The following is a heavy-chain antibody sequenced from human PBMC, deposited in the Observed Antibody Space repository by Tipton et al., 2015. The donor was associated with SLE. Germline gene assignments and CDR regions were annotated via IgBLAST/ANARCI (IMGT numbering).Heavy chain of an antibody. CDR1: GGSFSGYY. V-gene: IGHV4-34*01. Sequence: TLSLTCAVYGGSFSGYYWSWIRQPPGKGLEWIGEINHSGSTNYNPSLKSRVTISVDTSKNQFSLKLSSVTAADTAVYYCARLWGSVDYWGQGTLVTVSS. CDR2: INHSGST. CDR3: ARLWGSVDY. J-gene: IGHJ4*02. D-gene: IGHD7-27*01.